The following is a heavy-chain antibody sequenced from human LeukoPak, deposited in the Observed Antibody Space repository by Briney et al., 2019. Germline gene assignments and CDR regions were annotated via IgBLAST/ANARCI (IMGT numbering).Heavy chain of an antibody. D-gene: IGHD6-13*01. V-gene: IGHV3-30*02. CDR2: IRYDGSNK. CDR1: GFTFSSYG. J-gene: IGHJ5*02. CDR3: ANSYSNSWGSNWFDP. Sequence: GGSLRLSCAASGFTFSSYGMHWVRQAPGKGLEWVAFIRYDGSNKYYADSVKGRFTISRDNSKNTLYLQMNSLRAEDTAVYYCANSYSNSWGSNWFDPWGQGTLVTVSS.